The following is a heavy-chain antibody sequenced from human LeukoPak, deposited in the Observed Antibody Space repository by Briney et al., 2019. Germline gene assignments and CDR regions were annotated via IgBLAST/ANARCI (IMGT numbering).Heavy chain of an antibody. V-gene: IGHV3-23*01. CDR2: ISGSGGTT. CDR1: GFTFRNYA. D-gene: IGHD5-12*01. CDR3: AKDLDSGYGIQFDC. J-gene: IGHJ4*02. Sequence: QPGGSLRLSCAASGFTFRNYAMSWVRQAPGKGREWVAHISGSGGTTSYADSVKGRFTISRDTSTNTLFLQMDSLRADDTAVFYCAKDLDSGYGIQFDCWGQGTLVTVSS.